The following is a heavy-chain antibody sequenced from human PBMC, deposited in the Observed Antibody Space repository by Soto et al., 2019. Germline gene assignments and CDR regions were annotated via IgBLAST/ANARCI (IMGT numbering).Heavy chain of an antibody. Sequence: VRDMWASVKVSCKASGYTFTTHYMHWVRQAPGQGLEWMGIINPSGGRTTYALKFQGRVSLTSDTSTNTVKKELSSLRSEDMAFYYCARAGDNYGSGTFSPPLRYYFNSWGQGTLVTVSS. CDR2: INPSGGRT. J-gene: IGHJ4*02. CDR1: GYTFTTHY. D-gene: IGHD3-10*01. CDR3: ARAGDNYGSGTFSPPLRYYFNS. V-gene: IGHV1-46*01.